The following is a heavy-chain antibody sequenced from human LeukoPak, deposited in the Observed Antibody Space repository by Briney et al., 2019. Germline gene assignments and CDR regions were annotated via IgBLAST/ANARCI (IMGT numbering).Heavy chain of an antibody. CDR2: ITTDSHYI. Sequence: GGPLRLSCAASGFSFSSYTMSWVRRAQGKGLKWVSAITTDSHYIYYADSVKGRFTISRDNAKNSLYLQLDSLRAEDTAVYFCARNCRQLCFQDSWGQGTLVTVSS. J-gene: IGHJ4*02. V-gene: IGHV3-21*01. CDR1: GFSFSSYT. CDR3: ARNCRQLCFQDS. D-gene: IGHD3-16*01.